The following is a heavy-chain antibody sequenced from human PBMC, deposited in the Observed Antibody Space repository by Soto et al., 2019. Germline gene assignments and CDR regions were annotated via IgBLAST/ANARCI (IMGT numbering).Heavy chain of an antibody. CDR2: IYYSGST. CDR3: ARAQGSGFLVS. D-gene: IGHD3-10*01. Sequence: QVQLQESGPGLVKPSQTLSLTCTVSGGSISSGDYYWSWIRQPPGKGLEWIGYIYYSGSTYYNPSLKSRATTSVDTPKIRVTRKLSSVTAADTAVYYCARAQGSGFLVSWGQGTLVTVSS. CDR1: GGSISSGDYY. J-gene: IGHJ4*02. V-gene: IGHV4-30-4*01.